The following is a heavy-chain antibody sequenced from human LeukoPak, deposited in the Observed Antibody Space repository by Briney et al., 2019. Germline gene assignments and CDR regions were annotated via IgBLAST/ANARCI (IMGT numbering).Heavy chain of an antibody. CDR2: VSGSGGTT. Sequence: GGSLRLSCAASGFTFRGYAMSWVRQAPGKGLEWVSAVSGSGGTTYYADSVRGRFTISRDNSKNTLYLQVNSLRAEDTAVYYCASSLYYYGSGSPSHYYGMDVWGQGTTVTVSS. CDR1: GFTFRGYA. D-gene: IGHD3-10*01. CDR3: ASSLYYYGSGSPSHYYGMDV. J-gene: IGHJ6*02. V-gene: IGHV3-23*01.